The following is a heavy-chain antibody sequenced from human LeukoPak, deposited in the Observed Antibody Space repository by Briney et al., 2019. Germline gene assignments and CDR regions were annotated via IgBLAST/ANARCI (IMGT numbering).Heavy chain of an antibody. CDR2: IKSDGSST. Sequence: GGFLRLSCVASGFTFSSYWMHWVRQAPGKGLVWVSRIKSDGSSTSYAGFVKGRFTISRDNAKNTLYLQMDSLGGEDTAVYYCAGDSDYGGYSRFDYWGQGTLVTVSS. J-gene: IGHJ4*02. CDR1: GFTFSSYW. V-gene: IGHV3-74*01. D-gene: IGHD4-17*01. CDR3: AGDSDYGGYSRFDY.